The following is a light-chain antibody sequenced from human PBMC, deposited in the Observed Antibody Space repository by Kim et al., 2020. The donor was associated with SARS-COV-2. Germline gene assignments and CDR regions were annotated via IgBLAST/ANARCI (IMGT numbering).Light chain of an antibody. CDR2: RNN. J-gene: IGLJ2*01. CDR1: SNNVGNRG. V-gene: IGLV10-54*01. CDR3: STRDSSLSAVV. Sequence: QAGLTQPPSVSKDLRQTATLTCTGNSNNVGNRGAAWLQQHQGHPPKLLSYRNNNRPSGISERFSASRSGNTASLTIIGLQPEDEADYFCSTRDSSLSAVVFGGGTKLTGL.